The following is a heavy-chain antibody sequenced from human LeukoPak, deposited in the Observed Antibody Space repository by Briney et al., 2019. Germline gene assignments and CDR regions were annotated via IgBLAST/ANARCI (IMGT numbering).Heavy chain of an antibody. CDR3: AALDYGDYYFDY. CDR1: GFTFTSSA. J-gene: IGHJ4*02. CDR2: IVVGSGNT. D-gene: IGHD4-17*01. V-gene: IGHV1-58*01. Sequence: SVKVSCKASGFTFTSSAVQWVRQARGQPLEWIGWIVVGSGNTNYAQKFQERVTITRDMSTSTAYMELSSLRSEDTAVYYCAALDYGDYYFDYWGQGTLVTVSS.